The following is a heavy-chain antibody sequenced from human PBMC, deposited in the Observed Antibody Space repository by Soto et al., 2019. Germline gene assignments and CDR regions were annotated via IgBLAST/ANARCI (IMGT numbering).Heavy chain of an antibody. CDR1: GYAFTSYD. Sequence: ASVNVSSKASGYAFTSYDINRLRKGSGQRLEWMGWMNPNSGNTGYAQKFQGRVTMTRNTSISTAYMELSSLRSEDTAVYYCARSLRGNYYYYYMDVWGKGTTVTVSS. J-gene: IGHJ6*03. D-gene: IGHD5-12*01. CDR2: MNPNSGNT. V-gene: IGHV1-8*01. CDR3: ARSLRGNYYYYYMDV.